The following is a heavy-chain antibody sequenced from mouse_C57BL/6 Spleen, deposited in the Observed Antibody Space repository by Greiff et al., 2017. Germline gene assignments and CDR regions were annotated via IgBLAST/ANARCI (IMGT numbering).Heavy chain of an antibody. V-gene: IGHV1-4*01. Sequence: QVQLQQSGAELARPGASVKMSCTASGYTFTGYTMHWVKQRPGQGLEWIGYINPSSGYTTYNQKFKDKATLTADKSSSTAYMQLSSLTSEDSAVYYCARWYYGSSYAMDYWGQGTSVTVSS. J-gene: IGHJ4*01. CDR2: INPSSGYT. D-gene: IGHD1-1*01. CDR1: GYTFTGYT. CDR3: ARWYYGSSYAMDY.